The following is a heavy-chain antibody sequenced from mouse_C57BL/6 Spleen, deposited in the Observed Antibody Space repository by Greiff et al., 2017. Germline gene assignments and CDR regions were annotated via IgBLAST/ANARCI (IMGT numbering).Heavy chain of an antibody. CDR3: AKKGGGYYGYAMDY. CDR2: IWSGGST. J-gene: IGHJ4*01. CDR1: GFSLTSYG. D-gene: IGHD2-3*01. V-gene: IGHV2-4*01. Sequence: QVQLKESGPGLVQPSQSLSITCTVSGFSLTSYGVHWVRQPPGKGLEWLGVIWSGGSTDYNAAFISRLSISKDNSKSQVFFKMNSLQADDTAIYYCAKKGGGYYGYAMDYWGQGTSVTVSS.